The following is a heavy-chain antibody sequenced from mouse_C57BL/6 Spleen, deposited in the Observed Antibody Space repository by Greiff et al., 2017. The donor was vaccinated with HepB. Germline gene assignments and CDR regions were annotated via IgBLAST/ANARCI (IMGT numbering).Heavy chain of an antibody. D-gene: IGHD4-1*01. CDR3: ARRANWDDY. CDR2: IDPSDSYT. J-gene: IGHJ2*01. V-gene: IGHV1-50*01. Sequence: QVQLQQSGAELVKPGASVKLSCKASGYTFTSYWMQWVKQRPGQGLEWIGEIDPSDSYTNYNQKFKGKATLTVDTSSSTAYMQLSSLTSEDSAVYYCARRANWDDYWGQGTTLTVSS. CDR1: GYTFTSYW.